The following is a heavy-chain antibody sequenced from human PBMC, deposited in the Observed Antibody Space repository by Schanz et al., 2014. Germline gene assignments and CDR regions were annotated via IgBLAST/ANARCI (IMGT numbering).Heavy chain of an antibody. J-gene: IGHJ4*02. D-gene: IGHD1-1*01. CDR2: LSFDSRHI. CDR1: GFTFSSYA. Sequence: EVQLVESGGGLVQPGGSVRLSCAVSGFTFSSYAMSWVRQAPGKGLEWVAFLSFDSRHIYYADSVKGRFTISRDNAKSSLHLQMNSLRADDTAVYYCARDGVAATTDFEYWGQGALVTVSS. V-gene: IGHV3-21*06. CDR3: ARDGVAATTDFEY.